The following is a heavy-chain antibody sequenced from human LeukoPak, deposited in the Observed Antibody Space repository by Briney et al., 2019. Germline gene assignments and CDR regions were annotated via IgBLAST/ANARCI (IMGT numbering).Heavy chain of an antibody. Sequence: GGSLRLSCVAPEFIFNKGWISWVRQAPGKGLEWIATLTDYGTTAYAAPVKGRFTISRDDSQNTLYLRMNSLKTEGTGVYYCTWIPFHHWGQGTLVTVSS. V-gene: IGHV3-15*01. CDR2: LTDYGTT. CDR1: EFIFNKGW. CDR3: TWIPFHH. J-gene: IGHJ4*02. D-gene: IGHD5-12*01.